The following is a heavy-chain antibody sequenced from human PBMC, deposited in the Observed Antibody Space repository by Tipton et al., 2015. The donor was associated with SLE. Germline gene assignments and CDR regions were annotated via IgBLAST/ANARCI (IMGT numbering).Heavy chain of an antibody. CDR1: GFTFSDYY. V-gene: IGHV3-11*01. Sequence: SLRLSCAASGFTFSDYYMSWIRQAPGKGLEWVSYISSSGSTIYYADSVKGRFTISRDNSKNTLYLQMNSLRAEDTAVYYCAKDSGAVTTSWFDPWGQGTLVTVSS. CDR3: AKDSGAVTTSWFDP. J-gene: IGHJ5*02. D-gene: IGHD4-17*01. CDR2: ISSSGSTI.